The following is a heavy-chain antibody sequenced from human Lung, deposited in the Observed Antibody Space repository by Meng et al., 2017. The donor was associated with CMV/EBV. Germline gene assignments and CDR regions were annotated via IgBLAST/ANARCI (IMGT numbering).Heavy chain of an antibody. V-gene: IGHV4-39*07. CDR2: VSYSGRT. Sequence: SETXSLTCTLYGTSTTSPTYYWGWIRQPPGNGLVWIGIVSYSGRTYYNPTLKSRVTISVDTSKNQLCLGLSSVTAADTAVYYCAREGGKGDYSDYRTYDGMDFWXQGTTVTVSS. CDR3: AREGGKGDYSDYRTYDGMDF. D-gene: IGHD4-17*01. CDR1: GTSTTSPTYY. J-gene: IGHJ6*02.